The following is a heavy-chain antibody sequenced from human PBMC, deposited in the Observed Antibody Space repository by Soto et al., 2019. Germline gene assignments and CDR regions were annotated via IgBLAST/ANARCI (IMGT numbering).Heavy chain of an antibody. CDR3: AIEVGYGVSLFDF. CDR1: GFTFRNFG. CDR2: VSGGGENT. V-gene: IGHV3-23*01. D-gene: IGHD5-12*01. Sequence: GRPLRLSCAASGFTFRNFGMAWVRQAPGKGLEWVSTVSGGGENTHYSDSVNGRFAISRDNSQKTVYLHMSSLRVDDTATYYCAIEVGYGVSLFDFWGKVTQVATSS. J-gene: IGHJ4*02.